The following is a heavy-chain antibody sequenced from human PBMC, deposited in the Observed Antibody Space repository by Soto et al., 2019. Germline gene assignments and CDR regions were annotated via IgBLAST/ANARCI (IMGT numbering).Heavy chain of an antibody. Sequence: QVQLVQSGAEVKKPGSSVKVSCKASGGTFSSYTISWVRQAPGQGLEWMGRIIPILGIANYAQKFQGRVTITGDKSTITAYMELSSLRSEDTAVYYGARVEYSGYYPPPNEAFDIWGQGTMVTVSS. CDR3: ARVEYSGYYPPPNEAFDI. D-gene: IGHD5-12*01. CDR2: IIPILGIA. J-gene: IGHJ3*02. CDR1: GGTFSSYT. V-gene: IGHV1-69*02.